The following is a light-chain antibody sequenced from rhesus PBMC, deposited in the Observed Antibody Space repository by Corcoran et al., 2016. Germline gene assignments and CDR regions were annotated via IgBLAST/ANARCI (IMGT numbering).Light chain of an antibody. V-gene: IGKV3S9*01. CDR3: QQYNNWKT. CDR1: QSVSSY. J-gene: IGKJ1*01. CDR2: GAS. Sequence: EIVMTQSPATLSLSPGERATLSCRASQSVSSYVAWYQPKPGQAPRLLIYGASRRATGIPDRCSGSGSGTDFTLIISSLEPEDVGVYYCQQYNNWKTFGQGTKVEIK.